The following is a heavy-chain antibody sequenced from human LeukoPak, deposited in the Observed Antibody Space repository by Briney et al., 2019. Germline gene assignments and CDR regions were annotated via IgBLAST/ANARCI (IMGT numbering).Heavy chain of an antibody. CDR2: ISSSISTI. Sequence: PGGSLRLSCAASGFTFSGYSMNCVRQAPGKGLEWVSYISSSISTIYYADSVKVRFTISRDNAKNSLYLQMNSLRAEDTAVYYCASQLGYCSGGSCYPSDYYYYYMDVWGKGTTVTVSS. CDR1: GFTFSGYS. V-gene: IGHV3-48*01. CDR3: ASQLGYCSGGSCYPSDYYYYYMDV. J-gene: IGHJ6*03. D-gene: IGHD2-15*01.